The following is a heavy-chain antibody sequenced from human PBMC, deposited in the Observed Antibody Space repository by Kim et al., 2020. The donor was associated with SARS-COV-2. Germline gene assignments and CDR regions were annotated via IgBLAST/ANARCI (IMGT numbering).Heavy chain of an antibody. J-gene: IGHJ4*02. V-gene: IGHV1-24*01. CDR1: GYTLTELS. D-gene: IGHD2-21*02. CDR3: ATVPTYCGGGCYLGYFGY. CDR2: FDPDDGET. Sequence: ASVKVSCKVSGYTLTELSMHWVRQAPGKGLEWMGGFDPDDGETIYAQKFQGRVTMTEDTSTDTAYMELSSLRSEDTAVYYCATVPTYCGGGCYLGYFGYWGQGTLVTVSS.